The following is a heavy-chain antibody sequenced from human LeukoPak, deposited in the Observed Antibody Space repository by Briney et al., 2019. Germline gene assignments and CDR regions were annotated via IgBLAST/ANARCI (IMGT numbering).Heavy chain of an antibody. D-gene: IGHD3-22*01. Sequence: SETLSLTCAVYGGSFSGYYWSWIRQPPGKGLEWIGEINHSGSTNYNPSLKSRVTISVDTSKNQFSLKLSSVTAAGTAVYYCARGVVVTYFDYWGQGTLVTVSS. CDR1: GGSFSGYY. J-gene: IGHJ4*02. CDR3: ARGVVVTYFDY. CDR2: INHSGST. V-gene: IGHV4-34*01.